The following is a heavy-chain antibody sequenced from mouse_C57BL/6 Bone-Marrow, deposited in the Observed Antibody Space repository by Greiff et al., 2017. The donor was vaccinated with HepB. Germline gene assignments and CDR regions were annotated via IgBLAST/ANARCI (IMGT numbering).Heavy chain of an antibody. CDR2: ISSGGSYT. CDR1: GFTFSSYG. Sequence: EVKVVESGGDLVKPGGSLKLSCAASGFTFSSYGMSWVRQTPDKRLEWVATISSGGSYTYYPDSVKGRFTISRDNAKNTLYLQMSSLKSEDTAMYYCARRDTTVACDYWGQGTTLTVSS. J-gene: IGHJ2*01. V-gene: IGHV5-6*02. CDR3: ARRDTTVACDY. D-gene: IGHD1-1*01.